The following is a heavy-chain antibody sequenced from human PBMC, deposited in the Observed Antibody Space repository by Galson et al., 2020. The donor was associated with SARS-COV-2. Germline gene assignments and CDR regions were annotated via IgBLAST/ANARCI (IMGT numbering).Heavy chain of an antibody. Sequence: GGSLRLSCAASGFTFSDYYMSWIRQAPGKGLEWVSYISSSSSYTNYADSVKGRFTISRDNAKNSLYLQMNSLRAEDTAVYYCARLSNPTSQYYFDYWGQGTLVTVSS. CDR1: GFTFSDYY. CDR3: ARLSNPTSQYYFDY. J-gene: IGHJ4*02. D-gene: IGHD4-4*01. V-gene: IGHV3-11*06. CDR2: ISSSSSYT.